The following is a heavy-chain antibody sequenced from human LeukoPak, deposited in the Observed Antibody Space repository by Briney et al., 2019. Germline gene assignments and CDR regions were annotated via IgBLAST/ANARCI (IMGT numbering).Heavy chain of an antibody. Sequence: ASVKVSCKVSGYTLTELSMHWVRQAPGKGLEWMGGFDPEDRETIYAQKFQGRVTMTEDTSTDTAYMEPSSLRSEDTAVYYCARGRVYYYGSGSYGWFDPWGQGTLVTVSS. V-gene: IGHV1-24*01. CDR2: FDPEDRET. D-gene: IGHD3-10*01. CDR1: GYTLTELS. CDR3: ARGRVYYYGSGSYGWFDP. J-gene: IGHJ5*02.